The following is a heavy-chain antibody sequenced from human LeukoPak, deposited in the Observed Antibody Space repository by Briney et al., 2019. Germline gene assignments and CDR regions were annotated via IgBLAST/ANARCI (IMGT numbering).Heavy chain of an antibody. V-gene: IGHV4-39*07. Sequence: PSETLSLTCTVSGGSISSSRQYWGWIRQPPGKGLEWIGNIYYSGSTYYNPSLKSRFTISVDTSKNQFSLKLTSVTAADTAVYYCASAPRFSGYYPKGLGWFDPWGQGTLVPVSS. CDR1: GGSISSSRQY. CDR3: ASAPRFSGYYPKGLGWFDP. J-gene: IGHJ5*02. CDR2: IYYSGST. D-gene: IGHD3-22*01.